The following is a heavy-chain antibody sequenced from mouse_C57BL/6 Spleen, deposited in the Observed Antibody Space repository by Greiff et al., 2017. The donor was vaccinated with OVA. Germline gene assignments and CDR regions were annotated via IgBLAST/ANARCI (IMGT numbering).Heavy chain of an antibody. CDR1: GYTLTDYN. J-gene: IGHJ1*03. D-gene: IGHD1-1*01. Sequence: EVHLVESGPKLVKPGASVKMSCKASGYTLTDYNMHWVKQSHGKSLEWIGYINPNNGGTSYNQKFKGKATLTVNKSSSTAYMELRSLTSEDSAVYYCARGDYGSSYWYFDVWGTGTTVTVSS. CDR3: ARGDYGSSYWYFDV. CDR2: INPNNGGT. V-gene: IGHV1-22*01.